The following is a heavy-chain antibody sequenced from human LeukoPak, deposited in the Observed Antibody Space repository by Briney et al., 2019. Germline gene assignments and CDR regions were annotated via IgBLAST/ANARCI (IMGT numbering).Heavy chain of an antibody. J-gene: IGHJ3*02. D-gene: IGHD4-11*01. CDR3: ANEYSKGDI. CDR2: ISGSGGHT. V-gene: IGHV3-23*01. CDR1: GFTFGNYW. Sequence: PGGSLRLSCATSGFTFGNYWMLWVRQAPGKGLEWLSAISGSGGHTYYADSVKGRFTISRDNSKNTLYLQMNSLRAEDAAVYYCANEYSKGDIWGQGTMVTVSS.